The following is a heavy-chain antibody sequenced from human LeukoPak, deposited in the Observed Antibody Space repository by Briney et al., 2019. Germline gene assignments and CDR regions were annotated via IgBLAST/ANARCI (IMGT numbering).Heavy chain of an antibody. V-gene: IGHV1-2*04. Sequence: ASVKVSCKASGYTFTGYYMHWVRQAPGQGLEWMGWINPNSGGTNYAQKFQGWVTMTRDTSISTAYMELSRLRSDDTAVYYCARGRGAVDGWFDPWGQRTLDTVSS. D-gene: IGHD6-19*01. J-gene: IGHJ5*02. CDR1: GYTFTGYY. CDR2: INPNSGGT. CDR3: ARGRGAVDGWFDP.